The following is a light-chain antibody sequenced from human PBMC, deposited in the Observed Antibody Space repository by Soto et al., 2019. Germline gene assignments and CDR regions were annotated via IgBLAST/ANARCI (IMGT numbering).Light chain of an antibody. CDR3: QQSYSTPRGFT. V-gene: IGKV1-39*01. J-gene: IGKJ3*01. Sequence: DIQMTQSPSSLSASVGDRVTITCRASQSIRNYLSWYQQQPGKAPKLLIYAASSLQSGVPSRFSGSGSGTDFTLTISSLQPEDFATYYCQQSYSTPRGFTFGPGTKVDIK. CDR2: AAS. CDR1: QSIRNY.